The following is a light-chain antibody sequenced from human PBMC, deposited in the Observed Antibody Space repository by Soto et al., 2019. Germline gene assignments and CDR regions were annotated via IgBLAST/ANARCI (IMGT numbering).Light chain of an antibody. J-gene: IGKJ5*01. CDR2: GAS. CDR1: QSVGDN. CDR3: QQYNNWPIT. Sequence: VMTQSPATLSVSPGERVTLSCRSSQSVGDNLAWFQQKPGQGPRLLIYGASTRPTGIPVRFSGSGSETDFTLTISSLRSEDSAVYLCQQYNNWPITFGQGIRLEI. V-gene: IGKV3-15*01.